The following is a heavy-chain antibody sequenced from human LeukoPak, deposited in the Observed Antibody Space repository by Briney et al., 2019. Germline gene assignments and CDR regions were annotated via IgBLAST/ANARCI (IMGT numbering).Heavy chain of an antibody. J-gene: IGHJ4*02. V-gene: IGHV4-59*08. CDR1: GASINSHY. Sequence: PSETLSPTCTVSGASINSHYWSWIRQPPGKGLEWIGYIYYTGITNFSPSLKSRVAISIDSSKNQVSLKLTSVTAADTAVYYCASLGGTYDYWGQGALVTVSS. CDR3: ASLGGTYDY. CDR2: IYYTGIT. D-gene: IGHD1-26*01.